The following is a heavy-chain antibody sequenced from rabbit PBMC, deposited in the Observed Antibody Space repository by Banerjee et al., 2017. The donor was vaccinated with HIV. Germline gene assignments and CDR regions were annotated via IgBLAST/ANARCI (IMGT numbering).Heavy chain of an antibody. CDR2: INTNSGNT. CDR3: ARYSSGWDYFDL. CDR1: GFSFSNKYV. V-gene: IGHV1S40*01. Sequence: QSLEESGGDLVKPEGSLTLTCTASGFSFSNKYVMCWVRQAPGKGLEWIACINTNSGNTVYASWAKGRFTISRTSSTTVTLQMTSLTAADTATYFCARYSSGWDYFDLWGPGTLVTVS. D-gene: IGHD4-1*01. J-gene: IGHJ4*01.